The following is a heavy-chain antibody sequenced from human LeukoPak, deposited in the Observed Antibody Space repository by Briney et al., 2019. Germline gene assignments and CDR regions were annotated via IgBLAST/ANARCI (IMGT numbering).Heavy chain of an antibody. J-gene: IGHJ4*02. CDR3: AALPSH. Sequence: GASVKVSCKVSGYSLTKLSLHWVRQAPGKGLEWMGGFGPEDNETLSSEKFQGRVIITEDTSTDSSNMELRNLRIDDTAIYYCAALPSHWGQGTLVTVSS. CDR1: GYSLTKLS. CDR2: FGPEDNET. D-gene: IGHD2-2*01. V-gene: IGHV1-24*01.